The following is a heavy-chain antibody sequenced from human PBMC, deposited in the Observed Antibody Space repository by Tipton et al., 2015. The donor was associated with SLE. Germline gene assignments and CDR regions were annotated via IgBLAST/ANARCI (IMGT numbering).Heavy chain of an antibody. CDR2: IYYSGST. J-gene: IGHJ3*01. D-gene: IGHD2/OR15-2a*01. Sequence: TLSLTCTVSGGSISSYYWSWIRQPPGKGLEWIGYIYYSGSTNYNPSLKSRVTRSVDTSKSQFSLKLTFVSAADTAIYYRVRMGLCTTPTCNEGAFDVWGQGSMVTVSS. CDR3: VRMGLCTTPTCNEGAFDV. CDR1: GGSISSYY. V-gene: IGHV4-59*01.